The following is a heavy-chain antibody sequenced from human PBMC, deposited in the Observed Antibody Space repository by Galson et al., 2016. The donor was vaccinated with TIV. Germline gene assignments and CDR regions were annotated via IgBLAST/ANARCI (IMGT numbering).Heavy chain of an antibody. V-gene: IGHV2-70*04. Sequence: PALVKPTQTLTLTCTFSGFSLTTAGVGVSWIRQPPGGALEWLARIDWEDDKFYSPSLKTRLSISKDTSNNQVGLTMTNMDPVDTATYYCARMYRHGFDIWGQGTMVTVS. D-gene: IGHD3-16*02. CDR1: GFSLTTAGVG. J-gene: IGHJ3*02. CDR2: IDWEDDK. CDR3: ARMYRHGFDI.